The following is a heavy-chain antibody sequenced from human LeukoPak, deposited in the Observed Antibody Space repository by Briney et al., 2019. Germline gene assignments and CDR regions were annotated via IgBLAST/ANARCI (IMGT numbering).Heavy chain of an antibody. J-gene: IGHJ4*02. V-gene: IGHV3-23*01. Sequence: GGSLRLSCAASGFTFSSYAMSWVRQAPGKGLEWVSAISGSGGSTYYADSVKGRFTISRDNSKNTLYLQMNSLRAEDTAVYYCAKPAKTLWFGELLPYFDYWGQGTLVTVSS. D-gene: IGHD3-10*01. CDR1: GFTFSSYA. CDR2: ISGSGGST. CDR3: AKPAKTLWFGELLPYFDY.